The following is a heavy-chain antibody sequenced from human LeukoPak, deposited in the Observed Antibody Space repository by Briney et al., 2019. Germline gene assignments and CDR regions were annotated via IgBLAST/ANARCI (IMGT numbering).Heavy chain of an antibody. J-gene: IGHJ4*02. CDR1: GFTFSSYA. CDR3: ARGGVAGFDY. CDR2: ISYDGSNK. Sequence: PGGSLRLSCAASGFTFSSYAMHWVRQAPGKGLEWVAVISYDGSNKYYADSVKGRFTISRDNSKNALYLQMNSLRAEDTAVYYCARGGVAGFDYWGQGTLVTVSS. V-gene: IGHV3-30-3*01. D-gene: IGHD6-19*01.